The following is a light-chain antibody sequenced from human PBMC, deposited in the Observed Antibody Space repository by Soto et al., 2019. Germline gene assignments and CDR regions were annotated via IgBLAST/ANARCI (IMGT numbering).Light chain of an antibody. CDR1: QSVRSN. V-gene: IGKV3-15*01. CDR2: SAS. CDR3: QQYNNWPFT. Sequence: EIVMTQSPATLSVSPGERATLSCRASQSVRSNLAWYQQKPGQAPRLLIYSASTRATGIPARFSGSGSGTEFTLTISRLQSEDFAVYYCQQYNNWPFTLGPGTKVDIK. J-gene: IGKJ3*01.